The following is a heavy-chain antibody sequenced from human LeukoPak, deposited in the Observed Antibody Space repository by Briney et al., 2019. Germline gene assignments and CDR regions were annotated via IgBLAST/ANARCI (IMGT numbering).Heavy chain of an antibody. Sequence: SETLSLTCTVSGGSISTSNYYWGWIRQPPGKGLEWIGNIFYSGSTNYNPSLKSRVTISVDTSKNQFSLKLSSVTAADTAVYYCARGSWYFDLWGRGTLVTVSS. CDR1: GGSISTSNYY. J-gene: IGHJ2*01. V-gene: IGHV4-61*05. CDR3: ARGSWYFDL. CDR2: IFYSGST.